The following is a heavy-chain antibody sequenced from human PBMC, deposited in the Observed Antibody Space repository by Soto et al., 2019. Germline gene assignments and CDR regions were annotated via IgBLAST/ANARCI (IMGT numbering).Heavy chain of an antibody. V-gene: IGHV2-26*01. J-gene: IGHJ4*02. CDR3: ARIRGWGWLGPNDY. Sequence: QVTLKESGPVLVKPTETLTLTCTVSGFSLSNARMSVSWIRQPPGKALEWLAHIFSNDAKSSSASLKNRLTISKDTSKSEVVLTMTKMDPVDTATYYFARIRGWGWLGPNDYWGQGTLVTVSS. CDR2: IFSNDAK. CDR1: GFSLSNARMS. D-gene: IGHD3-10*01.